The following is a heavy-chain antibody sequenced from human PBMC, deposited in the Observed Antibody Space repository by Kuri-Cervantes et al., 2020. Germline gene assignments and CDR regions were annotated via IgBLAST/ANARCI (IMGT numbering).Heavy chain of an antibody. CDR2: IWYDGSNK. Sequence: GESLKISCAASGFTFSSYGMHWVRQAPGKGLEWVAVIWYDGSNKYYADSVKGRFTISRDNSKNTLYLQMNSLRAEDTAVYYCATGNSGTAGFDYWGQGTLVTVSS. CDR1: GFTFSSYG. J-gene: IGHJ4*02. D-gene: IGHD3-10*01. V-gene: IGHV3-33*01. CDR3: ATGNSGTAGFDY.